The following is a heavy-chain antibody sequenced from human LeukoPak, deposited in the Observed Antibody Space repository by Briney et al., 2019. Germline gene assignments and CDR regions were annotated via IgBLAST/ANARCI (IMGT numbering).Heavy chain of an antibody. CDR2: INHSGST. Sequence: SETLSLTCAVYGGSFSGYYWSWIRQPPGKGLEWIGEINHSGSTNYNPSLKSRVTISVDTSKNQFSLKLSSVAAADTAVYYCARDQGYYLTNWGQGTLVTVSS. D-gene: IGHD3-22*01. V-gene: IGHV4-34*01. J-gene: IGHJ4*02. CDR1: GGSFSGYY. CDR3: ARDQGYYLTN.